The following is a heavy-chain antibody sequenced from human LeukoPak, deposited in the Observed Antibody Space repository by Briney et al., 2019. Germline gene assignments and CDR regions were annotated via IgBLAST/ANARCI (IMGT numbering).Heavy chain of an antibody. CDR1: GYSFTSYW. J-gene: IGHJ5*02. D-gene: IGHD2-2*01. V-gene: IGHV5-10-1*01. CDR3: ARHAGDIVVVPAAAPPGFDP. CDR2: IDPSDSYT. Sequence: GESLKISCKGSGYSFTSYWIGWVRQMPGKGLEWMGRIDPSDSYTNYSPSFQGHVTISADKSISTAYLQWSSLKASDTAMYYCARHAGDIVVVPAAAPPGFDPWGQGTLVTVSS.